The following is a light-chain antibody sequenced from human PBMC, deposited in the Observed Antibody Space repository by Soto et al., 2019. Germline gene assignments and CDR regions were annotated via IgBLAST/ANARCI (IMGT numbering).Light chain of an antibody. V-gene: IGKV3-11*01. CDR3: QQRSNWPPWT. CDR2: DAS. Sequence: EIVMTQSPATLSASPGERATLSCRASQNVSSNLAWYQQKPGQAPRLLIYDASNRATGIPARFSGSGSGTDFTLTISSLEPEDFAVYYCQQRSNWPPWTFGQGTKVDIK. CDR1: QNVSSN. J-gene: IGKJ1*01.